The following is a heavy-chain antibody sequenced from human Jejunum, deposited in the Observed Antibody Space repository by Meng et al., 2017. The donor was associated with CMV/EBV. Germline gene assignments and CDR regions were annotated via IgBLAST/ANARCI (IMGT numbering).Heavy chain of an antibody. J-gene: IGHJ4*02. CDR3: VTRSCSSISCHFDQ. V-gene: IGHV3-48*04. D-gene: IGHD2-2*01. Sequence: SGFSFSSHSMNWVRQAPGKGLEWVSSISSGSDTTYYADSVRGRFTISRDNAKNSLSLEMNSLRAGDTAMYYCVTRSCSSISCHFDQWGQGTLVTVSS. CDR2: ISSGSDTT. CDR1: GFSFSSHS.